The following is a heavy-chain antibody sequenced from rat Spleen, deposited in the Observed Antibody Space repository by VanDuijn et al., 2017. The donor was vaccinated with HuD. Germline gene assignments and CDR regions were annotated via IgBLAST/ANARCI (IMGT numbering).Heavy chain of an antibody. CDR3: ARPDNLGWFAY. CDR2: IIYDGSST. V-gene: IGHV5-17*01. J-gene: IGHJ3*01. Sequence: EVQLVESGGGLVQPGRSLKLSCAASGFTFSDYAMAWVRQAPKKGLEWVATIIYDGSSTYYRDSVKGRFTISRDNAKSTLYLQMDSLRSEDTATYYCARPDNLGWFAYWGQGTLVTVSS. D-gene: IGHD1-10*01. CDR1: GFTFSDYA.